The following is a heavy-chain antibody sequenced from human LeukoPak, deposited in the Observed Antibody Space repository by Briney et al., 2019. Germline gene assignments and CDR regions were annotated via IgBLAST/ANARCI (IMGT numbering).Heavy chain of an antibody. Sequence: GGSLRLSCAASGFTFSSYAMHWVRQAPGKGLEWVAVISYDGSNKYYADSVKGRFTISRGNSKNTLYLQMNSLRAEDTAVYYCARDPYYYDSSGYLVYWGQGTLVTVSP. D-gene: IGHD3-22*01. CDR3: ARDPYYYDSSGYLVY. J-gene: IGHJ4*02. V-gene: IGHV3-30-3*01. CDR1: GFTFSSYA. CDR2: ISYDGSNK.